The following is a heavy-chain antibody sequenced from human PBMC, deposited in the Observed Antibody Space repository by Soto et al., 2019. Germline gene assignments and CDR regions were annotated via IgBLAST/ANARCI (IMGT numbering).Heavy chain of an antibody. Sequence: QVQLVQSGAEVKKPGSSVKVSCKASGGTFSSYAISWVRQAPGQGLEWMGGIIPIFGTANYAQKFQGRVKITADKSTSTAYMELSSLRSEDTAVYYCARDGVVVPAAMSYYYYGMDVWSQGTTVTVSS. CDR3: ARDGVVVPAAMSYYYYGMDV. CDR2: IIPIFGTA. J-gene: IGHJ6*02. CDR1: GGTFSSYA. V-gene: IGHV1-69*06. D-gene: IGHD2-2*01.